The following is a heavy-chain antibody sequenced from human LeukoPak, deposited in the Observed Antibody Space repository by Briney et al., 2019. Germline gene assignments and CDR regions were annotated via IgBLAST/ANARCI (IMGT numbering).Heavy chain of an antibody. D-gene: IGHD6-19*01. V-gene: IGHV4-61*02. CDR2: IYTSGST. CDR1: GGSISSGSYY. Sequence: PSETLSLTCTASGGSISSGSYYWRWIRQPAGKGLEWIGRIYTSGSTNYNPSLKSRVTISVDTSKNQFSLKLSSVTAADTAVYYCARGRYSSGWYGAFDIWGQGTMVTVSS. J-gene: IGHJ3*02. CDR3: ARGRYSSGWYGAFDI.